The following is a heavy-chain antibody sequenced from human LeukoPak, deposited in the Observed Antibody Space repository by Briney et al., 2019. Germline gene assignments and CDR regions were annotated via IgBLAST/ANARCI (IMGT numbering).Heavy chain of an antibody. CDR2: ITSSGTYI. Sequence: GGSLRLSCAASGFTFSNYNMNWVRQAPGKTMEWVSSITSSGTYIFYADSVRGRFTISRDNAKNSLYLQMDSLGPEDTAVYYCAKALEVATMGDVDYWGQGTLVTVSS. V-gene: IGHV3-21*01. CDR3: AKALEVATMGDVDY. J-gene: IGHJ4*02. D-gene: IGHD5-12*01. CDR1: GFTFSNYN.